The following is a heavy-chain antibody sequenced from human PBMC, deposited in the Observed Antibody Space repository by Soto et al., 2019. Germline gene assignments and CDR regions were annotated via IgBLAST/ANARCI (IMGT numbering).Heavy chain of an antibody. CDR3: ARFEQLVLH. CDR1: GGTFSNFA. D-gene: IGHD6-13*01. V-gene: IGHV1-69*01. J-gene: IGHJ1*01. Sequence: QVQLVQSGAEVKKPGSSVKVSCKASGGTFSNFAISWVRQAPGQGLEWMGGLIPICGTLNYAQRFQGRLTISADESTSTAYMARIRLRSEDTAVSSCARFEQLVLHWGQGTLVTVSS. CDR2: LIPICGTL.